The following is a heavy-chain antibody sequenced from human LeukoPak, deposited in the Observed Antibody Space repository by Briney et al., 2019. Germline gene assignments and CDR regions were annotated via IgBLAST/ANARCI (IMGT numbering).Heavy chain of an antibody. D-gene: IGHD6-19*01. CDR2: MNPNSGNT. J-gene: IGHJ4*02. V-gene: IGHV1-8*01. CDR3: TRGSSGRRDY. CDR1: GYTFTTCD. Sequence: ASVKVSCKASGYTFTTCDINWVRQATGQGLEWMGWMNPNSGNTGYAQSFQGRVTMTRDTSISTAYMELSNLRSEDKAIYYCTRGSSGRRDYWGQGTLVTVSS.